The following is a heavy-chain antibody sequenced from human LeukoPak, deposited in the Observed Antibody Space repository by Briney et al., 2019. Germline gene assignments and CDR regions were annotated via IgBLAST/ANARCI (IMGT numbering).Heavy chain of an antibody. CDR1: GGSFSGYY. J-gene: IGHJ4*02. D-gene: IGHD3-22*01. V-gene: IGHV4-34*01. CDR2: INHSGST. Sequence: SETLSLTCAVYGGSFSGYYWSWIRQPPGKGLEWIGEINHSGSTNYNPSLKSRVTISVDTSKNQFSLKLSSVTAADTAVYYCARVTYYYDSSGPVFLFYWGQETLVTVSS. CDR3: ARVTYYYDSSGPVFLFY.